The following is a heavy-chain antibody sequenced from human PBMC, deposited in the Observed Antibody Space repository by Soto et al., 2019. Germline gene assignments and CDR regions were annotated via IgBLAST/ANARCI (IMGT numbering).Heavy chain of an antibody. V-gene: IGHV1-69*06. CDR2: IIPIFGTA. CDR3: ASHSYCTNGVCYRSYYYYGMDV. CDR1: GGTFGSYA. D-gene: IGHD2-8*01. J-gene: IGHJ6*02. Sequence: ASVKVSCKASGGTFGSYAISWVRQAPVQGLEWMGGIIPIFGTANYAQKFQGRVTITADKSTSTAYMELSSLRSEDTAVYYCASHSYCTNGVCYRSYYYYGMDVWGQGTTVTVSS.